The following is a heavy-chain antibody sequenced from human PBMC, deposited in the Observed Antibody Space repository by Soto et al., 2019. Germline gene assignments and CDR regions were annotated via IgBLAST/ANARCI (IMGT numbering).Heavy chain of an antibody. Sequence: PSETLSLTCTVSGGSISSDGYYWSWIRHPPGKGLEWIGYIYYSGRTDYNPPLKSRVVISIDTSKNQFSLILSSMSATDTAVYYCARELSNSPDYFDFSGQGTLVTVSS. CDR2: IYYSGRT. J-gene: IGHJ4*02. D-gene: IGHD6-6*01. CDR3: ARELSNSPDYFDF. V-gene: IGHV4-30-4*01. CDR1: GGSISSDGYY.